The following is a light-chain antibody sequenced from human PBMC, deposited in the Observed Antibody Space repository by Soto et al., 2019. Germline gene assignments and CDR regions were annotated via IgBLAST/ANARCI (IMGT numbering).Light chain of an antibody. Sequence: EIVMTQSPATLSVSPGERATLSCRASQTISSSFLVWYQQKPGQAPRLLIYGASSRATGIPDRFSGRGSGTDFTLTISRLQPEDFAVYYCQQFGGSFGGGAKVDIK. CDR2: GAS. CDR1: QTISSSF. V-gene: IGKV3-20*01. CDR3: QQFGGS. J-gene: IGKJ4*02.